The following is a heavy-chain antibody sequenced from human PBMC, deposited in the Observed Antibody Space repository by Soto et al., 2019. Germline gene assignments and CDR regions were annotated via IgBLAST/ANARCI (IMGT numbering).Heavy chain of an antibody. D-gene: IGHD2-2*01. V-gene: IGHV3-23*01. J-gene: IGHJ6*02. CDR1: GFTFSSYA. CDR2: ISGSGGST. Sequence: GGSLRLSCAASGFTFSSYAMSWVRQAPGKGLEWVSAISGSGGSTYYADSVKGRFTISRDNSKNTLYLQMNSLRAEDTAVYYCVKDTVVPAAIYYYGMDVWGQGTTVTVSS. CDR3: VKDTVVPAAIYYYGMDV.